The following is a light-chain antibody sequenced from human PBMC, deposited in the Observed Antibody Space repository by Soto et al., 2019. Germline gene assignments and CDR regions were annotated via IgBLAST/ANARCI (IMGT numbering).Light chain of an antibody. CDR3: QQYGSSPIT. Sequence: EIVLTQSPGTLSLSPGERATLSCGASQSVTSNYLAWYRQKPGQAPSLLIYGASSRATGIPDRFSGSGSGTDFTLTISRLEPEDFAVYYCQQYGSSPITFGQGTRLEIK. CDR1: QSVTSNY. CDR2: GAS. V-gene: IGKV3-20*01. J-gene: IGKJ5*01.